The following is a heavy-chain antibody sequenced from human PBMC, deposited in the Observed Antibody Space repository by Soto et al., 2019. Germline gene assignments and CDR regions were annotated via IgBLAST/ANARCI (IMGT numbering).Heavy chain of an antibody. V-gene: IGHV3-53*01. CDR3: ARDSPRGGSWSPEAPVY. CDR2: IYSGGST. D-gene: IGHD6-13*01. J-gene: IGHJ4*02. CDR1: GFTVSSNY. Sequence: GGSLRLSCAASGFTVSSNYMSWVRQAPGKGLEWVSAIYSGGSTYYADSVKGRFTISRDNSKNTLYLQMNSLRAEDPAVYYCARDSPRGGSWSPEAPVYWGQGTLVTVSS.